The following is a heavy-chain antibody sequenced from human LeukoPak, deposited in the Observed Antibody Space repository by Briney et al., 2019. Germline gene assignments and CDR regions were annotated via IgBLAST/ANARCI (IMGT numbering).Heavy chain of an antibody. Sequence: ASVKVSCKASGYTFTGYYMHWVRQAPGQGLEWMGWINPNSGGTNYAQKFQGRVTVTRDTSISTAYMELSRLRSDDTAVYYCATGVEKYQLLLPPFDYWGQGTLVTVSS. D-gene: IGHD2-2*01. V-gene: IGHV1-2*02. CDR3: ATGVEKYQLLLPPFDY. J-gene: IGHJ4*02. CDR1: GYTFTGYY. CDR2: INPNSGGT.